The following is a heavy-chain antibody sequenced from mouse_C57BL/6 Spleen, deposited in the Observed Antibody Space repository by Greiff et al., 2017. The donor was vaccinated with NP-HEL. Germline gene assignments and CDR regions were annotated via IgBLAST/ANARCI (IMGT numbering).Heavy chain of an antibody. J-gene: IGHJ1*03. V-gene: IGHV1-52*01. Sequence: VQLQQPGAELVRPGSSVKLSCKASGYTFTSYWMHWVKQRPIQGLEWIGNIDPSDSETHYNQKFKDKATLTVDKSSSTAYRKLSSLTSEVSAVEYWAILRVTTGYFDVWGTGTTVTVSS. CDR3: AILRVTTGYFDV. CDR1: GYTFTSYW. CDR2: IDPSDSET. D-gene: IGHD2-5*01.